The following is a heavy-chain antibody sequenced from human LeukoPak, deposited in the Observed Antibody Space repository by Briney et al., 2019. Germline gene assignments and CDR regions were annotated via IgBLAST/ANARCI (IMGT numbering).Heavy chain of an antibody. CDR1: GFIFNTFA. V-gene: IGHV3-30*18. D-gene: IGHD6-19*01. CDR2: ISYDGSNE. Sequence: GGSLRLSCEASGFIFNTFAMHWVRQAPDKGLEWVAVISYDGSNEYYADSVKGRFTISRDNSKNTLYLQMNNLSTDDTAVYYCAKVQGVSGLDYWGQGTLVTVSS. J-gene: IGHJ4*02. CDR3: AKVQGVSGLDY.